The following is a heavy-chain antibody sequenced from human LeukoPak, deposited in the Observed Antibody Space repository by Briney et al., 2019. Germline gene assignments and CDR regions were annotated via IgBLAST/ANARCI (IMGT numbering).Heavy chain of an antibody. V-gene: IGHV3-30*02. CDR3: AKDLMTYCGSTNCYENYFDY. CDR2: IHHDGSNK. Sequence: GGSVRLSCAASGFIFSTYGINWVRQAPGKGLEWAASIHHDGSNKFYADSVKGRFTISRDNSKNTVYLQMNSLRAEDTAVYYCAKDLMTYCGSTNCYENYFDYWGQGTLVTVSS. D-gene: IGHD2-2*01. J-gene: IGHJ4*02. CDR1: GFIFSTYG.